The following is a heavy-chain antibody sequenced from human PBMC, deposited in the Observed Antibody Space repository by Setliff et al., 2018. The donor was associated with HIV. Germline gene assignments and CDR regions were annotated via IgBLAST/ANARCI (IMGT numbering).Heavy chain of an antibody. Sequence: SETLSLTCTVSGDSISSDFYWGWIRQPPGKGLEWIASIYHSGNTYYMPSLQSRVTISVDTSKNQFSLKLSSVTAADTAVYYCARDRRSNGDLDYWGQGTLVTVSS. D-gene: IGHD4-17*01. J-gene: IGHJ4*02. CDR3: ARDRRSNGDLDY. CDR2: IYHSGNT. CDR1: GDSISSDFY. V-gene: IGHV4-38-2*02.